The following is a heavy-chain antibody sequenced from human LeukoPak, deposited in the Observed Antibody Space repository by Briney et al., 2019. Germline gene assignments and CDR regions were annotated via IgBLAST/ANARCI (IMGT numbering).Heavy chain of an antibody. D-gene: IGHD3-22*01. CDR1: GGSISSSSYY. CDR2: IYYSGST. CDR3: ASHQGAMVVVIPSY. Sequence: PSETLSLTCTVSGGSISSSSYYWGWIRQPPGKGLEWIGSIYYSGSTYYNPSLKSRVTISVDTSKNQFSLKLSSVTAADTAVYYCASHQGAMVVVIPSYWGQGTLVTVSS. J-gene: IGHJ4*02. V-gene: IGHV4-39*01.